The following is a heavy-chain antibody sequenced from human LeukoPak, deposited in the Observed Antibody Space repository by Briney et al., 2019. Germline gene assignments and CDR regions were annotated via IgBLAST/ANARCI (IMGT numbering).Heavy chain of an antibody. V-gene: IGHV3-74*01. J-gene: IGHJ4*02. CDR1: GFTFSSYW. CDR3: AKGNYDFWSGYPGLSYFDY. CDR2: ISSDGSST. Sequence: PGGSLRLSCAASGFTFSSYWMHWVRQAPGKGLVWVSRISSDGSSTSYADSVKGRFTISRDNSKNTLYLQMNSLRAGDTAVYYCAKGNYDFWSGYPGLSYFDYWGQGTLVTVSS. D-gene: IGHD3-3*01.